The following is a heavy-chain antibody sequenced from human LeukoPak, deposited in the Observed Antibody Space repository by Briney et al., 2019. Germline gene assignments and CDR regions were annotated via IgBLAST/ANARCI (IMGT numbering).Heavy chain of an antibody. Sequence: GGSLRLSCAASGFTFSSYGMHWVRQAPGKGLEWVAVMSYDGSNKYYADSVKGRFTISRDNSKNTLYLQMNSLRAEDTAVYYCSGWKGAEYFQHWGQGTLVTVSS. CDR2: MSYDGSNK. D-gene: IGHD6-19*01. V-gene: IGHV3-30*03. J-gene: IGHJ1*01. CDR1: GFTFSSYG. CDR3: SGWKGAEYFQH.